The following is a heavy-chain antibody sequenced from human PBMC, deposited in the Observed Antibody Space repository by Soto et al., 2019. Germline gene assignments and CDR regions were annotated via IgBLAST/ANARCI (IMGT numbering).Heavy chain of an antibody. CDR2: INHSGST. CDR3: ARRFQTGTTFIDY. V-gene: IGHV4-34*01. D-gene: IGHD1-7*01. CDR1: GGSFSGYY. Sequence: PSETLSLTCAVYGGSFSGYYWSWIRQPPGKGLEWIGEINHSGSTNYNPSLKSRVTISVDTSKNQFSLKLSSVTAADTAVYYCARRFQTGTTFIDYWGQGTLVTVSS. J-gene: IGHJ4*02.